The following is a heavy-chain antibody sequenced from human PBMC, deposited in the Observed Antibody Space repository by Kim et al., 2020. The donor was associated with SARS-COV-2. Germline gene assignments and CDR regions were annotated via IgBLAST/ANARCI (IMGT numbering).Heavy chain of an antibody. J-gene: IGHJ4*02. Sequence: SETLSLTCTVSHGSMSNYYWSWVRQPPGKGLEWVGYIYYSGNTNYNPSLTSRLSISIDTSRNQFSLKLTSVTAADTAVYYCAGVSSGHLTYWGQGTLVTV. CDR1: HGSMSNYY. D-gene: IGHD3-22*01. CDR2: IYYSGNT. CDR3: AGVSSGHLTY. V-gene: IGHV4-59*08.